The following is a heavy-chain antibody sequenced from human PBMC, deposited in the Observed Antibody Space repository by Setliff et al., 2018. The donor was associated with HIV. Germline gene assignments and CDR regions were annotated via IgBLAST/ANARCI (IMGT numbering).Heavy chain of an antibody. CDR3: ARDQWGYSYGYYYYYMDV. CDR1: GFTFSTYA. D-gene: IGHD5-18*01. Sequence: GGSLRLSCAASGFTFSTYAMSWVRQAPGKGLAWVSAISAGGGSTYYAYSVKGRFTISRDNSKNTLYLQMNSLRAEDTAVYYCARDQWGYSYGYYYYYMDVWGKGTTVTVSS. CDR2: ISAGGGST. V-gene: IGHV3-23*01. J-gene: IGHJ6*03.